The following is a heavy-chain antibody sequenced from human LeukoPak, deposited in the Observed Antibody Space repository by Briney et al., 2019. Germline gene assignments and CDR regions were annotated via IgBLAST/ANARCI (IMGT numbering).Heavy chain of an antibody. CDR2: ISYDGSNK. V-gene: IGHV3-30-3*01. CDR1: GFTFDDYA. CDR3: ARDPPSRFLEWLLLFDY. D-gene: IGHD3-3*01. Sequence: GRSLRLSCAASGFTFDDYAMHWVRQAPGKGLEWVAVISYDGSNKYYADSVKGRFTISRDNSKNTLYLQMNSLRAEDTAVYYCARDPPSRFLEWLLLFDYWGQGTLVTVSS. J-gene: IGHJ4*02.